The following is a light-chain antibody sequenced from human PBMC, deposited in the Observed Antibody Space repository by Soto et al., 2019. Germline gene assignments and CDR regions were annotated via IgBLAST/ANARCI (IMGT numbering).Light chain of an antibody. J-gene: IGKJ1*01. Sequence: EIVFTQSPGTLSLSPGERATLSCRASQSVSSSYLAWYQQKPGQAPRLLIYGASSRATGIPDTFSGSGSGTDFTLTISRLEPEDFAVYYCQQYGSSPPWTFGQGTKVDIK. CDR1: QSVSSSY. CDR2: GAS. V-gene: IGKV3-20*01. CDR3: QQYGSSPPWT.